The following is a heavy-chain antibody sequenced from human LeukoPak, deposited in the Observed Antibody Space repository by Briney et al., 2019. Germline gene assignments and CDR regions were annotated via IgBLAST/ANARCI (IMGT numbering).Heavy chain of an antibody. V-gene: IGHV1-2*02. CDR2: INPNSGGT. J-gene: IGHJ4*02. D-gene: IGHD3-10*01. CDR3: ARDGEYGSGSYYTEFDY. CDR1: GYTFTGYY. Sequence: ASVKVSCKASGYTFTGYYMHWVRQAPGQGLEWMGWINPNSGGTNYAQKLQGRVTMTTDTSTSTAYMELRSLRSDDTAVYYCARDGEYGSGSYYTEFDYWGQGTLVTVSS.